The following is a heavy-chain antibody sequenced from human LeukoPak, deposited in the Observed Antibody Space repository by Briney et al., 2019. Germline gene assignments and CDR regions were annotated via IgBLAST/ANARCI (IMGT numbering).Heavy chain of an antibody. D-gene: IGHD3-9*01. CDR2: ISGSGGST. Sequence: GGSLRLSCAASGFTFSSYAMSWVRQAPGKGLEWVSAISGSGGSTYYADSVKGRFTISRDNSKNTLYLQMNSLRAEDTAVYYCAKDPIIRYFDWLSQWVDYWGQGTLVTVSS. J-gene: IGHJ4*02. V-gene: IGHV3-23*01. CDR1: GFTFSSYA. CDR3: AKDPIIRYFDWLSQWVDY.